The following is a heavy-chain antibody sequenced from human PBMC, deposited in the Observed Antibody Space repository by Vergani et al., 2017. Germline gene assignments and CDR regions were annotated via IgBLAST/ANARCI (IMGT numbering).Heavy chain of an antibody. CDR1: GFTFSSYA. V-gene: IGHV3-30-3*01. D-gene: IGHD3-10*01. J-gene: IGHJ4*02. CDR3: AREKGVNYYSNDNYYFDY. CDR2: ISYDGSNK. Sequence: QVQLVESGGGVVQPGRSLRLSCAASGFTFSSYAMHWVRQAPGKGLEWVAVISYDGSNKYYADSVKGRFTISRDNSKNTLYLQMNSLRAEDTAVYYCAREKGVNYYSNDNYYFDYWGQGTLVTVSS.